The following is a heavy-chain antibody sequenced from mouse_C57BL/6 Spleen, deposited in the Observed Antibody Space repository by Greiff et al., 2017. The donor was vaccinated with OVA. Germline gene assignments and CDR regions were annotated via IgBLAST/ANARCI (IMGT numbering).Heavy chain of an antibody. Sequence: VQLKESGPGLVKPSQSLSLTCSVTGYSITSGYYWNWIRQFPGNKLEWMGYISYDGSNNYNPSLKNRISITRDTSKNQFFLKLNSVTTEDTATDYCARDGYYGSSYWYFDVWGTGTTVTVSS. J-gene: IGHJ1*03. CDR3: ARDGYYGSSYWYFDV. D-gene: IGHD1-1*01. V-gene: IGHV3-6*01. CDR2: ISYDGSN. CDR1: GYSITSGYY.